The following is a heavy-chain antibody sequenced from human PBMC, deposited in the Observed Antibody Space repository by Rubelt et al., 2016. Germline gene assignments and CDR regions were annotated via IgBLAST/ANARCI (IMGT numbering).Heavy chain of an antibody. D-gene: IGHD5-24*01. Sequence: QLQLQESGPGLVKPSETLSLTCTVSGGSISSSSYYWGWIRQPPGKGLEWIGEINDSGIINYNPSLKSRVTISVDACKNLLSLNLKSVTAADTAACCCARGWRWLQFWGQGTLVTVSP. CDR3: ARGWRWLQF. V-gene: IGHV4-39*07. CDR1: GGSISSSSYY. CDR2: INDSGII. J-gene: IGHJ1*01.